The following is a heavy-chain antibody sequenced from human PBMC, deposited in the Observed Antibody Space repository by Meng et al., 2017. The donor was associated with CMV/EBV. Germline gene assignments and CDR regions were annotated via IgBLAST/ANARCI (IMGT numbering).Heavy chain of an antibody. CDR3: AKGKGSRLYGMDV. CDR2: IRYDGSNK. Sequence: GESLKISCAASGFTFSRYTINWVRQAPGKGLEWVAFIRYDGSNKYYADSMKGRFTISRDNSKNTLYLQMNSLRAEDTAVYYCAKGKGSRLYGMDVWGQGTTVTVSS. D-gene: IGHD1-26*01. CDR1: GFTFSRYT. V-gene: IGHV3-30*02. J-gene: IGHJ6*02.